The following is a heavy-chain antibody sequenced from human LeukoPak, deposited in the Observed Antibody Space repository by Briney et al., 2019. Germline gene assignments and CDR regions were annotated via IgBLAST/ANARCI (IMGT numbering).Heavy chain of an antibody. CDR2: INPNSGGT. J-gene: IGHJ4*02. CDR3: ARSYGSGSYYNPHDY. CDR1: GYTFTGYY. Sequence: ASVKVSCKASGYTFTGYYMHWVQQAPGQGLEWMGWINPNSGGTNYAQKFQGRVTMTRDTSISTAYMELSRLRSDDTAVYYCARSYGSGSYYNPHDYWGQGTLVTVSS. V-gene: IGHV1-2*02. D-gene: IGHD3-10*01.